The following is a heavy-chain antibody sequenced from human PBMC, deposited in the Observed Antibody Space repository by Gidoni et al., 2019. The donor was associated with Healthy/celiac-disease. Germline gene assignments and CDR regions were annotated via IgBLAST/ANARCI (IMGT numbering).Heavy chain of an antibody. Sequence: QLQLQESGPGLVKPLETLSLTCTVSGGSISSSSYYWGWIRQPPGKGLEWIGSIYYSGSTYYNPSLKSRVTISVDTSKNQFSLKLSSVTAADTAVYYCARRGPYCSGGSCYPNDAFDIWGQGTMVTVSS. CDR2: IYYSGST. V-gene: IGHV4-39*01. D-gene: IGHD2-15*01. CDR1: GGSISSSSYY. CDR3: ARRGPYCSGGSCYPNDAFDI. J-gene: IGHJ3*02.